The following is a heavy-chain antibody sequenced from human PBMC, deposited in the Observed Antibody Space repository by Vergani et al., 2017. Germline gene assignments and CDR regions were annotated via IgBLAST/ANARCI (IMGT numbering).Heavy chain of an antibody. CDR3: ATPQTVTTGGMEV. V-gene: IGHV1-69-2*01. CDR1: GYTFLDHY. J-gene: IGHJ6*02. Sequence: EVQMVQSGAEVKKPGATMQISCKVSGYTFLDHYMHWVTQSPGEGLEWMGLVDPEDGETIYAEKFKGRVTIAADTSTDTAHLELSSLRTEDTAVYYCATPQTVTTGGMEVWGQGTPGIVSS. D-gene: IGHD4-17*01. CDR2: VDPEDGET.